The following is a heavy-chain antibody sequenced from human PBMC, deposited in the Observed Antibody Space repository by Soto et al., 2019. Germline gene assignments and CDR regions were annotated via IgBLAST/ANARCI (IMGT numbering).Heavy chain of an antibody. D-gene: IGHD3-16*01. CDR1: GFIFTTYW. J-gene: IGHJ6*02. CDR2: IYPGDSDT. Sequence: GESLKISCQGSGFIFTTYWIGWVRQMTGKCLEWMGNIYPGDSDTRYSPSFQGQVTISADKSIRTAYLQWGSLKASDTATYYCVRRGYNYAELRVLDVWGQGTTVTVS. CDR3: VRRGYNYAELRVLDV. V-gene: IGHV5-51*01.